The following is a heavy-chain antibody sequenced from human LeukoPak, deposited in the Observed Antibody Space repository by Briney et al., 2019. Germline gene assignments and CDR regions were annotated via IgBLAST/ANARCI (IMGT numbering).Heavy chain of an antibody. V-gene: IGHV3-23*01. Sequence: GESLRLPCAASGFTFSSYAMSWVRQAPGKGLEWVSAISGSGGSTYYADSVKGRFTISRDNSKNTLYLQMNSLRAEDTAVYYCAKTGSSSWYYFDYWGQGTLVTVSS. CDR3: AKTGSSSWYYFDY. D-gene: IGHD6-13*01. CDR2: ISGSGGST. CDR1: GFTFSSYA. J-gene: IGHJ4*02.